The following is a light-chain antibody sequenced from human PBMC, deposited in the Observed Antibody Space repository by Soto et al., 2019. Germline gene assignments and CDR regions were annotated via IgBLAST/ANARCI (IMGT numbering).Light chain of an antibody. J-gene: IGKJ5*01. CDR2: DAS. Sequence: EIVLTQSPATLSLSPGERATLSCRASQSVSSYLAWYQQKPGQAPRLLIYDASNRATGIPARFSGSGSGTDFTLTISRLEPEDFAVYSCQQYGSSPITFGQGTRLEI. V-gene: IGKV3-20*01. CDR1: QSVSSY. CDR3: QQYGSSPIT.